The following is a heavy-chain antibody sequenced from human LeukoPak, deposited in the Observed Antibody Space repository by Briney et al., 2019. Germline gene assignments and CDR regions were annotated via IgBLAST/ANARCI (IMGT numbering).Heavy chain of an antibody. J-gene: IGHJ1*01. V-gene: IGHV3-30*02. D-gene: IGHD6-13*01. CDR1: GFTFSSYG. CDR2: IRYDGSNK. Sequence: PGGSLRLSCAASGFTFSSYGMHWVRQAPGKGLEWVAFIRYDGSNKYYADSVKGRFTISRDNSKNTLYLQMNSLRAEDTAVYYCAKDVSSSWYVLGFQHWGQGTLVTVSS. CDR3: AKDVSSSWYVLGFQH.